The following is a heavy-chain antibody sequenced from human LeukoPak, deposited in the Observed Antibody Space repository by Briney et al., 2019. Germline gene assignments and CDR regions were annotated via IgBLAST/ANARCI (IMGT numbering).Heavy chain of an antibody. CDR3: ARSSVTFNCSGGSCYLGSYWFDP. J-gene: IGHJ5*02. CDR2: IYYSGST. Sequence: PSETLSLTCAVYGGSFSGYYWSWIRQHPGKGLEWIGYIYYSGSTYYNPSLKSRVTISVDTSKNQFSLKLSSVTAADTAVYYCARSSVTFNCSGGSCYLGSYWFDPWGQGTLVTVSS. D-gene: IGHD2-15*01. V-gene: IGHV4-31*11. CDR1: GGSFSGYY.